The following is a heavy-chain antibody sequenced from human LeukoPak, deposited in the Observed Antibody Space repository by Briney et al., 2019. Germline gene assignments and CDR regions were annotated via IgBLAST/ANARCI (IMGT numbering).Heavy chain of an antibody. V-gene: IGHV4-39*01. CDR1: GGSISSSRYY. CDR2: IYYSGST. D-gene: IGHD6-19*01. J-gene: IGHJ4*02. Sequence: SETLSLTCTVSGGSISSSRYYWGWIRQPPGKGLEWIGSIYYSGSTYYNPSLKSRVTISVDTSKNQFSLKLSSVTAADTAVYYCARLARGSTIAVAGTIDYWGQGTLVTVSS. CDR3: ARLARGSTIAVAGTIDY.